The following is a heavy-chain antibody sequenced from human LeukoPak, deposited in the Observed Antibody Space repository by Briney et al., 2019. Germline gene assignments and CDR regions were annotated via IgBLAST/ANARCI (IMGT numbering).Heavy chain of an antibody. CDR3: ASTPIIRGYDHDQYY. CDR1: GFTVSSNY. CDR2: IHSDGAT. Sequence: GGCLRLSCAASGFTVSSNYMSWVRQAPGKGLEWVSVIHSDGATHYADSVKGRFTISRDTSKNTLYLQMNSLRAEDTAVYYCASTPIIRGYDHDQYYWGQGTLVTVSS. D-gene: IGHD5-12*01. J-gene: IGHJ4*02. V-gene: IGHV3-53*01.